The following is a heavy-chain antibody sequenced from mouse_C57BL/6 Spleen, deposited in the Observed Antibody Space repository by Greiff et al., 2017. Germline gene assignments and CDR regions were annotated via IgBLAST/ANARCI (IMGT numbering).Heavy chain of an antibody. J-gene: IGHJ3*01. D-gene: IGHD4-1*01. V-gene: IGHV5-9*01. CDR1: GFTFSSYT. Sequence: EVNVVESGGGLVKPGGSLKLSCAASGFTFSSYTMSWVRQTPEKRLEWVATISGGGGNTYYPDSVKGRFTSSRDNAKNTLYLQMSSLRSEDTALYYCARQANWDEAWFAYWGQGTLVTVSA. CDR2: ISGGGGNT. CDR3: ARQANWDEAWFAY.